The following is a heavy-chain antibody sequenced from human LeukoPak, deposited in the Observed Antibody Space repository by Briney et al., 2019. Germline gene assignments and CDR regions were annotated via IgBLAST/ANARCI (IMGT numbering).Heavy chain of an antibody. V-gene: IGHV3-30*02. CDR3: AKDSTFAQFSWAFDI. CDR2: IRYDGSNK. CDR1: GFTFSSCG. Sequence: PGGSLRLSCAASGFTFSSCGMHWVRQAPGKGLEWVAFIRYDGSNKYYADSVKGRFTISRDNSKNTLYLQMNSLRAEDTAVYYCAKDSTFAQFSWAFDIWGQGTMVTVSS. J-gene: IGHJ3*02. D-gene: IGHD3-3*01.